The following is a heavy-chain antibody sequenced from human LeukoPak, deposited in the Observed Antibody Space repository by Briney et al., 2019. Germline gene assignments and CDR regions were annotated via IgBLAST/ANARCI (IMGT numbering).Heavy chain of an antibody. CDR1: GFTFSSNT. J-gene: IGHJ6*02. CDR2: ISRTGSDI. CDR3: ARIRKITFNYYYGMDV. D-gene: IGHD1-20*01. V-gene: IGHV3-21*01. Sequence: PGGSLRLSCAASGFTFSSNTMNWVRQAPGKGLEWVSSISRTGSDIFYADSLKGRFTISRDNAKNSLYLQMNSLRTEDTAVYYCARIRKITFNYYYGMDVWGQGTTVTVSS.